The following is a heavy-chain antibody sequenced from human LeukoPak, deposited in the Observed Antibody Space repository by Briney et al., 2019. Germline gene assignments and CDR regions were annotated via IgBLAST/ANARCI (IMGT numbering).Heavy chain of an antibody. CDR2: ISGSGGRT. D-gene: IGHD4-17*01. CDR1: GFTFSSYG. CDR3: ASYGDYKDSFDI. J-gene: IGHJ3*02. Sequence: GGSLRPSCAASGFTFSSYGMSWVRQAPGKGLEWVSAISGSGGRTYYADSVKGRFTISRDNSKNTLYLQMNSLRAEDTAVYYCASYGDYKDSFDIWGQGTMVTVSS. V-gene: IGHV3-23*01.